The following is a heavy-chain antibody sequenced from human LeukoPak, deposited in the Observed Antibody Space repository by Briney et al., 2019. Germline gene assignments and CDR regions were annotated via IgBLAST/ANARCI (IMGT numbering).Heavy chain of an antibody. J-gene: IGHJ4*02. V-gene: IGHV3-11*01. Sequence: GGSLRPSCAASGFTFSDYYMSWIRQAPGKGLEWVSYISSSGSTIYYADSVKGRFTISRDNSKNTLYLQMNGLRAEDTAVYYCAKEYGSGSYGYWGQGTLVTVSS. CDR1: GFTFSDYY. CDR2: ISSSGSTI. D-gene: IGHD3-10*01. CDR3: AKEYGSGSYGY.